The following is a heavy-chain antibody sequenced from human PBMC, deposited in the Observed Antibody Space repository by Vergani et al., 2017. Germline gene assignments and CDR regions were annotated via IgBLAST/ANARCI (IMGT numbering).Heavy chain of an antibody. Sequence: EVQLLQSEGAVVQPGGSLRLSCVASGFPFSSYARGWVRQGHGQGLEWVSSIKNTGDSTDYADSVKGRFTISIDNSKNTLYLKMNSLRVEATAVYYCGRGSDNYNWGQGTLVIVSS. J-gene: IGHJ4*02. CDR2: IKNTGDST. CDR1: GFPFSSYA. CDR3: GRGSDNYN. D-gene: IGHD1-1*01. V-gene: IGHV3-23*01.